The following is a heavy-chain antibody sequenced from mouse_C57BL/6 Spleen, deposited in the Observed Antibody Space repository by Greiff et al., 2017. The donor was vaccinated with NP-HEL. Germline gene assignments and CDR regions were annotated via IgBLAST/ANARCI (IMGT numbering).Heavy chain of an antibody. D-gene: IGHD3-3*01. CDR3: ARNRGASPGFAY. Sequence: VQRVESGPGLVQPSQSLSITCTVSGFSLTSYGVHWVRQSPGKGLEWLGVIWSGGSTDYNAAFISRLSISKDNSKSQVFFKMNSLQADDTAIYYCARNRGASPGFAYWGQGTLVTVSA. J-gene: IGHJ3*01. V-gene: IGHV2-2*01. CDR2: IWSGGST. CDR1: GFSLTSYG.